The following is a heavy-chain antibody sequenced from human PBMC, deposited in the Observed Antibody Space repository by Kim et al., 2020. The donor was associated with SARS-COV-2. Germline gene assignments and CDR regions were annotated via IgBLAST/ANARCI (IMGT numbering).Heavy chain of an antibody. CDR3: ARRRRNNWNDDLDAFDI. J-gene: IGHJ3*02. D-gene: IGHD1-20*01. V-gene: IGHV4-39*01. Sequence: SETLSLTCTVSGGSISSSSYYWGWIRQPPGKGLEWIGSIYYSGSTYYNPSLKSRVTISVDTSKNQFSLKLSSVTAADTAVYYCARRRRNNWNDDLDAFDIWGQGTMVTVSS. CDR2: IYYSGST. CDR1: GGSISSSSYY.